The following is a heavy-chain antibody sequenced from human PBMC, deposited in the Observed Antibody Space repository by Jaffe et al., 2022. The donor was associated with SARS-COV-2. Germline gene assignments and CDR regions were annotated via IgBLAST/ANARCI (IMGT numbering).Heavy chain of an antibody. J-gene: IGHJ5*02. D-gene: IGHD5-18*01. Sequence: QVQLQESGPGLVKPSQTLSLTCTVSGGSISSGGYYWSWIRQHPGKGLEWIGYIYYSGSTYYNPSLKSRVTISVDTSKNQFSLKLSSVTAADTAVYYCARSPGSYGPSYNWFDPWGQGTLVTVSS. V-gene: IGHV4-31*03. CDR1: GGSISSGGYY. CDR3: ARSPGSYGPSYNWFDP. CDR2: IYYSGST.